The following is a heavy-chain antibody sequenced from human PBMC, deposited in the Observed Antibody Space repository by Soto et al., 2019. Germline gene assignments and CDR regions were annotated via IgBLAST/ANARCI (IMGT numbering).Heavy chain of an antibody. V-gene: IGHV4-31*03. CDR2: IYYSGST. CDR3: ARDSDAFDI. J-gene: IGHJ3*02. Sequence: SETLCLTCTVSGGTISNRGYYWSWISQHPGKGLEWIGYIYYSGSTYYNPSLKSRVTISVDTSKNQFSLKLSSVTAADTAVYYCARDSDAFDIWGQGTMVTVSS. CDR1: GGTISNRGYY.